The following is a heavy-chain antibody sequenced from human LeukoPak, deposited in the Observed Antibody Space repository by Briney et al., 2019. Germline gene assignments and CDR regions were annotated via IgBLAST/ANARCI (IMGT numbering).Heavy chain of an antibody. J-gene: IGHJ6*03. CDR2: ISAYNGNT. D-gene: IGHD5-18*01. Sequence: ASVKVSCKASGYTFTSYGISWVRQAPGQGLEWMGWISAYNGNTNYAQKFQGRVTMTRNTSISTAYMELSSLRSEDTAVYYCARGVTAMVTYYYYMDVWGKGTTVTISS. CDR1: GYTFTSYG. V-gene: IGHV1-18*01. CDR3: ARGVTAMVTYYYYMDV.